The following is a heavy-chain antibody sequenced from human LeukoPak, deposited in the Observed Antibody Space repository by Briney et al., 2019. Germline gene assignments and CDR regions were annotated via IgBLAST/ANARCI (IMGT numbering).Heavy chain of an antibody. CDR2: IRYDGSNK. J-gene: IGHJ4*02. D-gene: IGHD3-10*01. V-gene: IGHV3-30*02. Sequence: GGSLRLSCAASGFTFSSYGMHWVRQAPGKGLEWVAFIRYDGSNKYYADSVKGRFTISRDNSKNTLYLQMNSLRAEDTAVYYCARGDFYGSGSFDYWGRGTLVTVSS. CDR1: GFTFSSYG. CDR3: ARGDFYGSGSFDY.